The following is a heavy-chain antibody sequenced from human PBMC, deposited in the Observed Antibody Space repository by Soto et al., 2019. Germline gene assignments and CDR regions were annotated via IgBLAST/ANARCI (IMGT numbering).Heavy chain of an antibody. CDR1: GGSFRSYA. CDR2: VIPMFGTP. J-gene: IGHJ6*02. CDR3: ARAYDVRSGNYYGMDV. V-gene: IGHV1-69*01. Sequence: QVQLVQSGAEVKKPGSSLRVSCKASGGSFRSYAFSWVRQAPGQGLEWMGGVIPMFGTPKNAQKFQTRVTISADEFTMTVYMELSSLTSEDTAIYYCARAYDVRSGNYYGMDVWGQGTTVTVSS. D-gene: IGHD3-3*01.